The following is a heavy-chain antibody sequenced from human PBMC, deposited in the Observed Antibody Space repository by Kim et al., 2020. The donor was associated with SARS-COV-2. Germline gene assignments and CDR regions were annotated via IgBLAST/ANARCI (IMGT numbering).Heavy chain of an antibody. Sequence: SETLSLTCAVYGGPFSGYYWSWIRQPPGKGLEWIGEINHSGSTNYTPSLKSRVTISVDTSKNQFSLKLSPVTAADTAVYYCARIPRRYYGMDVWGQGTTVTVSS. V-gene: IGHV4-34*01. D-gene: IGHD2-2*02. CDR2: INHSGST. CDR3: ARIPRRYYGMDV. CDR1: GGPFSGYY. J-gene: IGHJ6*02.